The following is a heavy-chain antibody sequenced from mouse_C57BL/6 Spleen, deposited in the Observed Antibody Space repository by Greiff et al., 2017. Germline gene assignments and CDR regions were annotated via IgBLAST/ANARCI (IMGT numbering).Heavy chain of an antibody. CDR3: ARHEDGDYGSSLSPFAY. V-gene: IGHV1-62-2*01. J-gene: IGHJ3*01. CDR2: FYPGSGSI. CDR1: GYTFTEYT. Sequence: QVQLQQSGAELVKPGASVKLSCKASGYTFTEYTIHWVKQRSGQGLEWIGWFYPGSGSIKYNEKFKDKATLTADKSSSTAYMELSRLTSEDSAVYFCARHEDGDYGSSLSPFAYWGQGTLVTVSA. D-gene: IGHD1-1*01.